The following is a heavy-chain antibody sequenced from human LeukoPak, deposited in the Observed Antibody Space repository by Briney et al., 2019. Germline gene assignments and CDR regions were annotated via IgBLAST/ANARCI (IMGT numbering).Heavy chain of an antibody. J-gene: IGHJ4*02. Sequence: PSETLSLTCTVSGGSISSSSYYWDWIRQPPGKGLEWIGSINYSGSTYYNPSRKSRVTISVDTSKNQFSLKLRSVTAADTAVYYCARSARQWLAEFDDWGQGTLVTVSS. V-gene: IGHV4-39*01. CDR1: GGSISSSSYY. D-gene: IGHD6-19*01. CDR2: INYSGST. CDR3: ARSARQWLAEFDD.